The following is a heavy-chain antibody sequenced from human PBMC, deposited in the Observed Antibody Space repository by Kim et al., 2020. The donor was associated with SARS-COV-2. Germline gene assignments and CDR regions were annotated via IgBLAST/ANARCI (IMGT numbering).Heavy chain of an antibody. CDR1: GFTFSSYA. Sequence: GGSLRLSCAASGFTFSSYAMHWIRQAPGKGLEWVAVMSYHGRNKYYADSVKVRFTISRDNSKNTLYLQMDSLRAEDTGVYYCAKGGESGWYHSAYWGQGTLVTVSS. CDR3: AKGGESGWYHSAY. CDR2: MSYHGRNK. D-gene: IGHD6-19*01. J-gene: IGHJ4*02. V-gene: IGHV3-30*18.